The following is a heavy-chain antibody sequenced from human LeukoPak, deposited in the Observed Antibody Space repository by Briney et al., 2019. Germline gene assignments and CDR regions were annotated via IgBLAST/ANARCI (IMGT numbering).Heavy chain of an antibody. D-gene: IGHD2-2*01. J-gene: IGHJ6*02. Sequence: ASVKVSCKVSGYTLTELSMHWVRQAPGKGLEWMGGFDPEDGETIYAQKFQGRVTMTEDTSTDTAYMELSSPRSEDTAVYYCATGVVVPAGYYYYGMDVWGQGTTVTVSS. V-gene: IGHV1-24*01. CDR3: ATGVVVPAGYYYYGMDV. CDR1: GYTLTELS. CDR2: FDPEDGET.